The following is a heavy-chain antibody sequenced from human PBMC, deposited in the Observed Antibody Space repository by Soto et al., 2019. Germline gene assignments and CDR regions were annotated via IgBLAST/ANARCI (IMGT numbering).Heavy chain of an antibody. CDR1: GGSMRTYY. CDR2: VYYSGST. CDR3: ARGEYDSSGYYSFDS. J-gene: IGHJ4*02. D-gene: IGHD3-22*01. V-gene: IGHV4-59*01. Sequence: QVQLQESGPGLVKTSETLSLTCTVSGGSMRTYYWSWIRQPPGKGLEWIGYVYYSGSTKFNPSLTSRVPIPVDTAKTRFSLKLSSVTAADTAVYYCARGEYDSSGYYSFDSWGQGTLVTVSS.